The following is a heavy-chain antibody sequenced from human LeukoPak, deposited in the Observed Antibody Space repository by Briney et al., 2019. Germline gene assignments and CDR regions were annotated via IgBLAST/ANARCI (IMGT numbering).Heavy chain of an antibody. CDR1: GGSISSYY. CDR3: ARENVNSSGWYPFYYMDV. CDR2: IYTSGST. D-gene: IGHD6-19*01. J-gene: IGHJ6*03. Sequence: SETLSLTCTVSGGSISSYYWSWIRQPAGKGLEWIGRIYTSGSTNYNPSLKSRVTMSVDTSKNQFSLKLSSVTAADTALYYCARENVNSSGWYPFYYMDVWGKGTTVTVSS. V-gene: IGHV4-4*07.